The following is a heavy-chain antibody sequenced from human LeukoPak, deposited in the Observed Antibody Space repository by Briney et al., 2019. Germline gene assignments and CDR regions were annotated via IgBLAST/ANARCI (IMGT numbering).Heavy chain of an antibody. Sequence: ASVKVSCKASGYTFTSYDINWVRQATGQGLEWMGWMNPNSGNTNYAQKLQGRVTMTTDTSTSTAYMELRSLRSDDTAVYYCARSSLTNWFDPWGQGTLVTVSS. D-gene: IGHD3-16*01. V-gene: IGHV1-18*01. CDR2: MNPNSGNT. CDR1: GYTFTSYD. J-gene: IGHJ5*02. CDR3: ARSSLTNWFDP.